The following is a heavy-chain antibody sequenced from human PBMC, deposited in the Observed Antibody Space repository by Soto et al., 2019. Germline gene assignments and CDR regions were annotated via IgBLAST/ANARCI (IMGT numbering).Heavy chain of an antibody. Sequence: EVQLLESGGGLVQPGGSLRLSCAASGFTFSSYAMSWVRQAPGKGLEWVSAISGSGGSTYYADSVKGRFTISRDNSKNALYLQMNSLRAEDTAVYYCARQYCSSPSCLFDYWGQGTLVTVSS. D-gene: IGHD2-2*01. V-gene: IGHV3-23*01. CDR3: ARQYCSSPSCLFDY. J-gene: IGHJ4*02. CDR1: GFTFSSYA. CDR2: ISGSGGST.